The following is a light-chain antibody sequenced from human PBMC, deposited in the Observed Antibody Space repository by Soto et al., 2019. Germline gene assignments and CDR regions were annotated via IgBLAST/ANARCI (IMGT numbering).Light chain of an antibody. CDR1: QTLSNSF. J-gene: IGKJ5*01. CDR2: DTS. Sequence: EMVLTQSPGTLSLSPGERATLSCRASQTLSNSFIAWYQQKPGQAPRLLIYDTSSRATGVPDRYSASGSGTDFTLTISRLEPEDFEVFFCQQYGTSEIIFGQGTRLEIK. CDR3: QQYGTSEII. V-gene: IGKV3-20*01.